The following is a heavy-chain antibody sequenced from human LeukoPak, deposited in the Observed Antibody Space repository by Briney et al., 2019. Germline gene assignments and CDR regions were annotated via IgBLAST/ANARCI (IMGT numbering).Heavy chain of an antibody. V-gene: IGHV4-61*08. CDR3: ARGDYASQAFDI. CDR1: GGSISSGDYY. D-gene: IGHD4-17*01. Sequence: SETLSLTCTVSGGSISSGDYYWSWIRQPPGKGLEWIGYIYYSGSTNYNPSLKSRVTISVDTSKNQFSLKLSSVTAADTAVYYCARGDYASQAFDIWGQGTMVTVSS. J-gene: IGHJ3*02. CDR2: IYYSGST.